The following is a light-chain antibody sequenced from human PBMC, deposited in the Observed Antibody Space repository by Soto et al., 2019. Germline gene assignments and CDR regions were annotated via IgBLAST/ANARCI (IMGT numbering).Light chain of an antibody. J-gene: IGKJ1*01. Sequence: EIALTQSPATLSLSPGERATLSCRASQSVSSYLAWYQQKPGQAPRLLIYDASTRATGIPARFSGSGSGTDFTLTISSLEPEDFAVYYCQQRSNWPPWTFGQGTKVEVK. CDR3: QQRSNWPPWT. CDR2: DAS. V-gene: IGKV3-11*01. CDR1: QSVSSY.